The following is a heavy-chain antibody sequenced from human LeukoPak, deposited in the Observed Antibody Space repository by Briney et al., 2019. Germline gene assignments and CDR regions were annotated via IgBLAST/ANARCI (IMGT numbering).Heavy chain of an antibody. CDR3: AKSGIRFGYRRTNWFDP. D-gene: IGHD3-16*02. V-gene: IGHV3-23*01. J-gene: IGHJ5*02. Sequence: GGSLRLSCAASGFTFTSYAMSWVRQAPGKGLEWVSSISGSGASTYYADSVKGRFTISRDNSKNTLYLQMNSLRAEDTAVYYCAKSGIRFGYRRTNWFDPWGQGTLVTVSS. CDR1: GFTFTSYA. CDR2: ISGSGAST.